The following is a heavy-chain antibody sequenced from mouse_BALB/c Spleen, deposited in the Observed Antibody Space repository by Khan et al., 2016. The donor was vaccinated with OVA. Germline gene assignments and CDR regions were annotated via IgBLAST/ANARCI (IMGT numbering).Heavy chain of an antibody. CDR3: ERTPYGSGYDYAMDY. CDR1: GYIFTNYG. Sequence: QIQLVQSGPELKQPGETVKISCKASGYIFTNYGMTWVKQAPGKGLKWMGWINTYTGEPTYADDFKGRFAFSLETSANTAYLQINNLKNEDTATYFFERTPYGSGYDYAMDYWGQGTSVTVSS. CDR2: INTYTGEP. J-gene: IGHJ4*01. V-gene: IGHV9-3-1*01. D-gene: IGHD1-1*01.